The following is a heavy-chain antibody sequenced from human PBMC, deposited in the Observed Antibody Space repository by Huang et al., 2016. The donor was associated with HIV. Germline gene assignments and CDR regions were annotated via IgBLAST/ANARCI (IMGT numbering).Heavy chain of an antibody. D-gene: IGHD3-16*01. CDR1: GGSVNSGYYY. CDR3: ARLPFDYVWGTQRQTALDELDV. Sequence: QLQLQESGPGLVRPSETLSLTCSVSGGSVNSGYYYWGWIRQPPGKGLGWIASVFYGGNTFYNPPLKIRFAMSVDTSKKRFSLNLSSVTAADTAVYFCARLPFDYVWGTQRQTALDELDVWGQGTMVTVSS. CDR2: VFYGGNT. J-gene: IGHJ3*01. V-gene: IGHV4-39*01.